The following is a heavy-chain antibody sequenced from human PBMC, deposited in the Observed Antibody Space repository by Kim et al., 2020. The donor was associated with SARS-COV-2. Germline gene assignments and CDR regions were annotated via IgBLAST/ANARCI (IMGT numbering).Heavy chain of an antibody. D-gene: IGHD6-13*01. J-gene: IGHJ2*01. CDR2: INAGNGNT. CDR3: AGYSSSWRQDWYFDL. CDR1: GYTFTSYA. V-gene: IGHV1-3*01. Sequence: ASVKVSCKASGYTFTSYAMHWVRQAPGQRLEWMGWINAGNGNTKYSQKFQGRVTITRDTSASTAYMELSSLRSEDTAVYYCAGYSSSWRQDWYFDLWGRGTLVTVSS.